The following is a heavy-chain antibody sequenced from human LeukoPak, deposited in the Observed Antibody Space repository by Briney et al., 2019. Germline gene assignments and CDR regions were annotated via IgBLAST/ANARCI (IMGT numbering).Heavy chain of an antibody. V-gene: IGHV4-30-4*08. D-gene: IGHD2-2*02. CDR1: GGSISSGGYY. Sequence: SQTLSLTCTVSGGSISSGGYYWSWIRQPPGKGLEWIGYIYYSGSTYYNPSLKSRVTISVDTSKNQFSLKLSSVTAADTAVYYCAREEVVVPAAIHYWGQGTLVTVSS. CDR2: IYYSGST. J-gene: IGHJ4*02. CDR3: AREEVVVPAAIHY.